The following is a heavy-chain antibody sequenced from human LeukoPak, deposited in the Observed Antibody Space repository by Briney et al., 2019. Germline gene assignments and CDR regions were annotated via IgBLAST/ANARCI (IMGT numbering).Heavy chain of an antibody. Sequence: ASVKVSCKASGYTFTSYDINWVRQATGQGLEWMGWMNPNSGNTGYAQKFQGRVTMTRNTSISTAYMELSSLRSEDTDVYYCARGSSSWHGFDYWGQGTLVTVSS. V-gene: IGHV1-8*01. CDR3: ARGSSSWHGFDY. CDR2: MNPNSGNT. D-gene: IGHD6-13*01. CDR1: GYTFTSYD. J-gene: IGHJ4*02.